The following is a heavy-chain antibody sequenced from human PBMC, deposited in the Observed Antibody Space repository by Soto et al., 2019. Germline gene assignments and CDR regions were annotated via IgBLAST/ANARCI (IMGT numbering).Heavy chain of an antibody. J-gene: IGHJ4*02. CDR1: GFTFTISA. CDR2: IVVGSGNT. D-gene: IGHD6-13*01. Sequence: SVKVSCKASGFTFTISAVQWVLQARGQRLEWIGWIVVGSGNTNYAQKFQERVTITRDMSTSTAYMELSSLRSEDTAVYYCAAFPPIPGIAADEPYCGQGTLVTVSS. V-gene: IGHV1-58*01. CDR3: AAFPPIPGIAADEPY.